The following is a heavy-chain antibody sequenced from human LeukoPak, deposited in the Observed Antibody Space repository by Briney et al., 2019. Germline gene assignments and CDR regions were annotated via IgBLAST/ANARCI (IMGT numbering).Heavy chain of an antibody. Sequence: SETLSLTCAVYGGSFSGYYWSWIRQPPGKGLEWIGEINHSGSTNYNPSLKSRVTISVDTSKNQFSLKLSSVTAADTAVYYCARGRTRPFDYWGQGTLVTVSS. J-gene: IGHJ4*02. CDR3: ARGRTRPFDY. V-gene: IGHV4-34*01. D-gene: IGHD3/OR15-3a*01. CDR2: INHSGST. CDR1: GGSFSGYY.